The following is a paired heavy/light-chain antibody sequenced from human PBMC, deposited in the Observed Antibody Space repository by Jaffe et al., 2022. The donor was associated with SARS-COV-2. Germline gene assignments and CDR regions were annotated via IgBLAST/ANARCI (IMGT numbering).Heavy chain of an antibody. CDR3: ARVRTTRGYYYYYMDV. V-gene: IGHV4-59*01. J-gene: IGHJ6*03. Sequence: QVQLQESGPGLVKPSETLSLTCTVSRDSISSSYYWSWIRQPPGKGLEWVGHIYYSGGTNYNPSLKSRVTISLDTSKNQFSLKLSSATAADTAVYYCARVRTTRGYYYYYMDVWGKGTTVTVSS. D-gene: IGHD1-1*01. CDR2: IYYSGGT. CDR1: RDSISSSYY.
Light chain of an antibody. CDR1: SSSVGSNP. Sequence: QSVLTQPPSASGTPGQRVTISCSGSSSSVGSNPVNWYQQLPGTAPKLLIYSNNQRPSVVPDRFSGSKSGTSASLAISGLQSEDEADYYCAAWDDSLSGYVFGTETKVTVL. V-gene: IGLV1-44*01. CDR2: SNN. CDR3: AAWDDSLSGYV. J-gene: IGLJ1*01.